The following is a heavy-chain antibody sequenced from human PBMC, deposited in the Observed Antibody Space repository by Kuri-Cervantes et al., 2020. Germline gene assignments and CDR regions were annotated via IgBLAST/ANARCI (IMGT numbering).Heavy chain of an antibody. CDR1: GYSISSGYY. Sequence: GSLRLSCAVSGYSISSGYYWGWIRQPPGKWLEWIGEINHSGSTNYNPSLKSRVTISVDTSKNQFSLKLSSVTAADTAVYYCARATDGVDYWGQGTLVTVSS. CDR2: INHSGST. V-gene: IGHV4-38-2*01. CDR3: ARATDGVDY. D-gene: IGHD3-10*01. J-gene: IGHJ4*02.